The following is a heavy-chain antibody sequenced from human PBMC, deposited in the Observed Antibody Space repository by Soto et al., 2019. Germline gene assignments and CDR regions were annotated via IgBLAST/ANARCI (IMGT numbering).Heavy chain of an antibody. CDR3: AVDAQCSSTNCPGAFDI. CDR1: GFTFTDVR. V-gene: IGHV3-15*01. D-gene: IGHD2-2*01. Sequence: EVQLVESGGGLVKPGGSLRLSCAASGFTFTDVRMTWVHQAPGKGLEWVGRIKRKIDGETTDYAAPVKGRFTISRDDLKNTLFLQMNSLKSEDTAVYYCAVDAQCSSTNCPGAFDIWGQGTMVTVSS. CDR2: IKRKIDGETT. J-gene: IGHJ3*02.